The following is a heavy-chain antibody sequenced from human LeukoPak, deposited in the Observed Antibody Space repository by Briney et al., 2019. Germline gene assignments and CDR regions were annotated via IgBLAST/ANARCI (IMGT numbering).Heavy chain of an antibody. CDR2: LWYDGSNK. CDR3: ARARHGILTGYYLDY. CDR1: GFTFGSYG. D-gene: IGHD3-9*01. J-gene: IGHJ4*02. Sequence: GGSLRLSCAASGFTFGSYGMYWVRQAPGKGLEWVAVLWYDGSNKYYADSVKGRFTISRDNSKDTLFLQMNSLRAEDTAVYYCARARHGILTGYYLDYWGQGTLVTVSS. V-gene: IGHV3-33*01.